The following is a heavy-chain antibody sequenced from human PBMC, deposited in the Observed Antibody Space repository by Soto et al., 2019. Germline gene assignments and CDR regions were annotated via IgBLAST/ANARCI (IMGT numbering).Heavy chain of an antibody. CDR2: IYPTDSDA. V-gene: IGHV5-51*01. Sequence: GESLKISCEADGYSFTSHWIGWVRQMPGRGLEWVAVIYPTDSDARYSPSFRGRGTISVDISINTVYLQWRSLKASDTAIYFCARQDIVTATVRGVYFDDWGQGTPVTVSS. D-gene: IGHD2-15*01. CDR1: GYSFTSHW. CDR3: ARQDIVTATVRGVYFDD. J-gene: IGHJ4*02.